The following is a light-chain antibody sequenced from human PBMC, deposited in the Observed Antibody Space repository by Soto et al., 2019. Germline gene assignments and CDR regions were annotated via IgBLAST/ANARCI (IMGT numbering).Light chain of an antibody. CDR3: QQANSFPRT. V-gene: IGKV1D-12*01. J-gene: IGKJ1*01. CDR2: AAS. CDR1: QAISTW. Sequence: DIQMTQSPSSVSASVGDRVTITCRASQAISTWLAWYQQKPGKAPKLLIYAASNVQTGVPSRFSGSGSGTDFTLTISSLQPEDFATYYCQQANSFPRTFGQGTKVDIK.